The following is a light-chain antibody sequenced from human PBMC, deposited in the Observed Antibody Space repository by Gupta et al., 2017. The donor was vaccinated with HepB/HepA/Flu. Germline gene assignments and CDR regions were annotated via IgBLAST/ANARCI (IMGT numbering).Light chain of an antibody. V-gene: IGLV7-46*01. CDR3: ALYLGGFLV. CDR2: DID. J-gene: IGLJ3*02. Sequence: QAVVTQAHSLLVSPGGTVTVPCGASTGAVTSGHYPYWYQQKHGQAPRTLIYDIDKKLSWTPALLSGALLGGKAALTLSGAQPEDEAEYYCALYLGGFLVFGGGTKLTVL. CDR1: TGAVTSGHY.